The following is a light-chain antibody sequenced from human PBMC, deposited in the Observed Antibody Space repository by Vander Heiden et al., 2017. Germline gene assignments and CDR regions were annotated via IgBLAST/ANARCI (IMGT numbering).Light chain of an antibody. V-gene: IGKV3-11*01. CDR3: QQRSNWPPLT. CDR1: QSVSSY. Sequence: DMVLTQSPATLSLSPGERATLSCRASQSVSSYLAWYQQKPGQAPRRLIYDASNRATGIPARFSGSGSGTDFTLTISSLEPEDFAVYYCQQRSNWPPLTFGGGTKVEIK. CDR2: DAS. J-gene: IGKJ4*01.